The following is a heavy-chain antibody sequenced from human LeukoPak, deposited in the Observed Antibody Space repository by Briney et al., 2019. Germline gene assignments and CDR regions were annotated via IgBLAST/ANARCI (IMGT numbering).Heavy chain of an antibody. CDR3: ARAMMVVTNLWGVYDY. Sequence: GESLRLSCAASGFTFSGYTMNWVRQGPGKGLEWVSGMSGSGGTTYYADSVKGRFTISRDNSKNTLYLQMNSLRAKDTAVYYCARAMMVVTNLWGVYDYWGQGTLVTVSS. V-gene: IGHV3-23*01. CDR2: MSGSGGTT. J-gene: IGHJ4*02. D-gene: IGHD3-22*01. CDR1: GFTFSGYT.